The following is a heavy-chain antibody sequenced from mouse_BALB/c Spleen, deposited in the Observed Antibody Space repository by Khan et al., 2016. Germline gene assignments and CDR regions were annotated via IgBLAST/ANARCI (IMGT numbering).Heavy chain of an antibody. D-gene: IGHD2-4*01. CDR3: ARSLYDYDGAY. V-gene: IGHV1S81*02. Sequence: VQLQASGAELVKPGASVKLSCKASGYTFTSYWMHWVKQRPGQGLEWIGEINPSNGRTNYNEKFKSKATLTVDKSSSTAFMQISSLTSEDSAVYYCARSLYDYDGAYWGQGTLVTVSA. CDR1: GYTFTSYW. CDR2: INPSNGRT. J-gene: IGHJ3*01.